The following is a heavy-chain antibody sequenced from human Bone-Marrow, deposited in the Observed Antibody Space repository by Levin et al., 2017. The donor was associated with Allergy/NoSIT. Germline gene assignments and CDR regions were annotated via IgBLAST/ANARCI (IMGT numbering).Heavy chain of an antibody. Sequence: SGPTLVKPTETLTLTCTFSGFSLDTSVMRLSWIRQPPGKALEWLARIDGDDDKLYSTSLRTRLAISKDTSNNQVVLTMTNMDPADTGTYYCALGKYQLDYWGQGTLVTVSS. V-gene: IGHV2-70*04. CDR3: ALGKYQLDY. CDR2: IDGDDDK. D-gene: IGHD2-2*01. CDR1: GFSLDTSVMR. J-gene: IGHJ4*02.